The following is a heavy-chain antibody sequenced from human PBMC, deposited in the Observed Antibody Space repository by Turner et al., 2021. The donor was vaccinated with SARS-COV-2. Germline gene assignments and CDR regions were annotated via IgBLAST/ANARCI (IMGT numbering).Heavy chain of an antibody. CDR2: ICSGGST. V-gene: IGHV3-53*01. CDR1: GFTFCSND. CDR3: ARGGSYGRRDFDY. J-gene: IGHJ4*02. D-gene: IGHD5-18*01. Sequence: EMQLVECGGGLYQPGGSLRLSCAASGFTFCSNDMRWVRQAPGKGLEWVSVICSGGSTYYADSVKGRFIISRNNSKNTLYLQMNSLRAEDTAVYYCARGGSYGRRDFDYWGQGTLVTVSS.